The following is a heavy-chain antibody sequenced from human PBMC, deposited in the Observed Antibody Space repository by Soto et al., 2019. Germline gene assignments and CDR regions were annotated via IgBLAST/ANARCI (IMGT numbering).Heavy chain of an antibody. D-gene: IGHD7-27*01. Sequence: QVQLVESGGGVVQPGRSLRLSCAASGFTFSNYGMHWVRQAPGKGLEWVAVIWYDGRNKYYADSLKGRFTISRDNSKNTLYLQMNSLRVEDTAVYYCVRSSSNWGPDYWGQGTLMTVSS. CDR1: GFTFSNYG. CDR2: IWYDGRNK. J-gene: IGHJ4*02. V-gene: IGHV3-33*01. CDR3: VRSSSNWGPDY.